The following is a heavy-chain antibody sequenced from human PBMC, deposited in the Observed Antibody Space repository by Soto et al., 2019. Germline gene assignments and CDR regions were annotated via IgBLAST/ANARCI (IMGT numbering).Heavy chain of an antibody. Sequence: EVQLLESGGGLVQPGASLRLSCAASGFTFTTFDMSWARQAPGKGLEWVSVVRGRDGSTSYADSLKGRFTISKDSSENTLYLQMNSLRAEYTALYYCAKGAWLDYWGQGTLVTVSS. CDR1: GFTFTTFD. CDR3: AKGAWLDY. D-gene: IGHD5-12*01. J-gene: IGHJ4*02. V-gene: IGHV3-23*01. CDR2: VRGRDGST.